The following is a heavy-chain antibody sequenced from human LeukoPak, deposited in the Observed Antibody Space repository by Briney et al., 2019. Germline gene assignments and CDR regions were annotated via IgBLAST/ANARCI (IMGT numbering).Heavy chain of an antibody. J-gene: IGHJ4*02. CDR3: ARAPYCTIGSCYSDY. Sequence: GRSLRLSCAASGFTFSSYGMHWVRQAPGKGLEWISYISSSGTNLRYADSVKGRFSISRDNTKNSMYLQMNSLRAEDTAIYYCARAPYCTIGSCYSDYWGQGTLVAVSS. D-gene: IGHD2-8*01. CDR2: ISSSGTNL. V-gene: IGHV3-48*04. CDR1: GFTFSSYG.